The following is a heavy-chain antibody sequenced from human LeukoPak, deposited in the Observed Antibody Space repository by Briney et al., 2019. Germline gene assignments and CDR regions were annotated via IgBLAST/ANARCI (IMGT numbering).Heavy chain of an antibody. D-gene: IGHD6-13*01. J-gene: IGHJ4*02. CDR1: GGTFSSYA. Sequence: SVKVSCKASGGTFSSYAISRVRQAPGQGLEWMGRIIPILGIANYAQKFQGRVTITADKSTSTAYMELSSLRSEDTAVYYCARDRDSSSWYGTALDYWGQGTLVTVSS. CDR2: IIPILGIA. V-gene: IGHV1-69*04. CDR3: ARDRDSSSWYGTALDY.